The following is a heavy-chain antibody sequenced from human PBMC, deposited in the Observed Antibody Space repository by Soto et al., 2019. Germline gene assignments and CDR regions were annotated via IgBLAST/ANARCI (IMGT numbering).Heavy chain of an antibody. V-gene: IGHV1-69*06. CDR3: ARGVAPRYCSGGSCYSGAFDI. CDR1: GGTFSSYA. Sequence: QVQLVQSGAEVKKPGSSVKVSCKASGGTFSSYAISWVRQAPGQGLEWMGGIIPIFGTANYAQKFQGRVTITADKSTSTDYMELSSLRSEDTAVYYCARGVAPRYCSGGSCYSGAFDIWGQGTMVTVSS. D-gene: IGHD2-15*01. J-gene: IGHJ3*02. CDR2: IIPIFGTA.